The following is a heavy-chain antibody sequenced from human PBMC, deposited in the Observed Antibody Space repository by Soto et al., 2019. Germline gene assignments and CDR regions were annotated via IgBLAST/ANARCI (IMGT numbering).Heavy chain of an antibody. CDR2: IYPGDSDT. J-gene: IGHJ4*02. CDR3: AKGRPVGAAPGPADH. CDR1: GYSFTTYW. Sequence: PVESLTISCKGSGYSFTTYWIGWVRHMPGNGLEWMGVIYPGDSDTRYSPSFQGQVTISADKSISTAYLQMDSLRAEDTAVYYCAKGRPVGAAPGPADHWGQGSLVTVSS. D-gene: IGHD6-13*01. V-gene: IGHV5-51*01.